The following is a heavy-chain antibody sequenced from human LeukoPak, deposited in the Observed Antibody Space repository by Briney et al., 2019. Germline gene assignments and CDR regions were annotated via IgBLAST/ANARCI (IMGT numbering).Heavy chain of an antibody. D-gene: IGHD3-3*01. V-gene: IGHV1-46*01. Sequence: ASVKVSCKASGYTFTSYYMHWVRQAPGQGLEWMGIINPSGGSTSYAQKFQGGVTMTRDMSTSTVYMELSSLRSEDTAVYYCARDRRITIFGVVSNWFDPWGQGTLVTVSS. CDR3: ARDRRITIFGVVSNWFDP. J-gene: IGHJ5*02. CDR2: INPSGGST. CDR1: GYTFTSYY.